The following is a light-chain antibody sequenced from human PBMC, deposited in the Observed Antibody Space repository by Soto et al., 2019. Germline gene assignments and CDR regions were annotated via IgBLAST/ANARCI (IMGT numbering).Light chain of an antibody. V-gene: IGLV2-8*01. J-gene: IGLJ1*01. Sequence: QSVLTQPPSASGSPGQTVAISCTGTSSDVGAYNYVSWYQQHPGKAPKLVIYDVIERPSGVPARFSGSKSGNTASLTVSGLQPEDEAHYYCCSYTPSSTHVFGTGTKLTVL. CDR2: DVI. CDR1: SSDVGAYNY. CDR3: CSYTPSSTHV.